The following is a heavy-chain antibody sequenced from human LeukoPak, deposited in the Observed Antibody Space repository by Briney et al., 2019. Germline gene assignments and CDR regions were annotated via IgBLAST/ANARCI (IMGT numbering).Heavy chain of an antibody. J-gene: IGHJ4*02. CDR3: ATSEVGATAFDY. D-gene: IGHD1-26*01. CDR2: IYTSGST. Sequence: SETLSLTCTVSGGSISSSSYYWSWIRQPAGKGLEWIGRIYTSGSTYYNPSLKSRVTMSVDTSKNQFSLKLSSVTAADTAVYYCATSEVGATAFDYWGQGTLVTVSS. V-gene: IGHV4-61*02. CDR1: GGSISSSSYY.